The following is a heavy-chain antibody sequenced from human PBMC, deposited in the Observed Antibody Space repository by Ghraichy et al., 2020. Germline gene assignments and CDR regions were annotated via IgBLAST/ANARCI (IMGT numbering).Heavy chain of an antibody. CDR3: ARGLGDSGSYYEAHYYYGMDV. Sequence: SETLSLTCAVYGGSFSGYYWSWIRQPPGKGLEWIGEINHSGSTNYNPSLKSRVTISVDTSKNQFSLKLSSVTAADTAVYYCARGLGDSGSYYEAHYYYGMDVWGQGTTVTVSS. CDR1: GGSFSGYY. J-gene: IGHJ6*02. V-gene: IGHV4-34*01. D-gene: IGHD1-26*01. CDR2: INHSGST.